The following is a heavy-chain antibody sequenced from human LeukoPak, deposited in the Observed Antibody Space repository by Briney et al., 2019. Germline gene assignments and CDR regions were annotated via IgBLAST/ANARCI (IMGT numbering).Heavy chain of an antibody. D-gene: IGHD2-15*01. CDR1: GGTFSSYA. Sequence: GASVKVSCKASGGTFSSYAISWVRQAPGQGLEWMGGIIPIFGTANYAQKFQGRVTITADESTSTAYMELSSLRSEDTAVYYCAREPYCSGGSCYSNSFYNWFDPWGQGTLVTVSS. J-gene: IGHJ5*02. V-gene: IGHV1-69*01. CDR3: AREPYCSGGSCYSNSFYNWFDP. CDR2: IIPIFGTA.